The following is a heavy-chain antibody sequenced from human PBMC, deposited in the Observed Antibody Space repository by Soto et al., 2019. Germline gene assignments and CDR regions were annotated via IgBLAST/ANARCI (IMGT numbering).Heavy chain of an antibody. CDR3: AKDISLVRGIIITPSPFDY. Sequence: EVQLLESGGGLVQPGGSLRLSCAASGFSFSSYAMSWVRQAPGKGLEWVSAIGGGGAGTYADSVKGRFTISRDPSKNTLYLQMNSLRVEDTAVYYCAKDISLVRGIIITPSPFDYWGQGTLVTVSS. CDR1: GFSFSSYA. J-gene: IGHJ4*02. D-gene: IGHD3-10*01. CDR2: IGGGGAGT. V-gene: IGHV3-23*01.